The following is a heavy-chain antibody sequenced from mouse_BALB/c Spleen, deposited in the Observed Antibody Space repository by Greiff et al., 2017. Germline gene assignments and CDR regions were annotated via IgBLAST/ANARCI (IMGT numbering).Heavy chain of an antibody. Sequence: EVKLMESGGGLVKPGGSLKLSCAASGFTFSSYAMSWVRQTPEKRLEWVASISSGGSTYYPDSVKGRFTISRDNARNILYLQMSSLRSEDTAMYYCARPRIYYDYDDAMDYWGQGTSVTVSS. J-gene: IGHJ4*01. V-gene: IGHV5-6-5*01. CDR2: ISSGGST. CDR3: ARPRIYYDYDDAMDY. D-gene: IGHD2-4*01. CDR1: GFTFSSYA.